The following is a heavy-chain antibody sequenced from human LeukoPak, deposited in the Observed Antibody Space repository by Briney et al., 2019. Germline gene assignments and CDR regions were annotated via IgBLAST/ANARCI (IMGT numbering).Heavy chain of an antibody. Sequence: SETLSLTCSVSGGSISSYYWSWSRQPPGKGLEWIGYIYYSGSTNYNPSLKSRVTISVDTSKNQFSLKLSSVTAADTAVYYCARDNWNYGSSMDVWGQGTTVTVSS. J-gene: IGHJ6*02. D-gene: IGHD1-7*01. CDR1: GGSISSYY. CDR2: IYYSGST. V-gene: IGHV4-59*01. CDR3: ARDNWNYGSSMDV.